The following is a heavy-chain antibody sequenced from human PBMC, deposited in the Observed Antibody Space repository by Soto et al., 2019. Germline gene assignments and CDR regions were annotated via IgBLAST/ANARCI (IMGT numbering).Heavy chain of an antibody. D-gene: IGHD3-22*01. Sequence: SVKVSCKASGGTFSSYAISWVRQAPGQGLERMGGIIPIFGTANYTQKFQGRVTITADESTSTAYMELSSLRSEDTAVYYCARDLKNYYDSSGYSDYWGQGTPVTVSS. CDR1: GGTFSSYA. V-gene: IGHV1-69*13. CDR3: ARDLKNYYDSSGYSDY. J-gene: IGHJ4*02. CDR2: IIPIFGTA.